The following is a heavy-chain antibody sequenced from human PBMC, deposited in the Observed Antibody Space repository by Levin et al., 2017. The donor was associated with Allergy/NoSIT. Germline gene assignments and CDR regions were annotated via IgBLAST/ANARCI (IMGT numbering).Heavy chain of an antibody. D-gene: IGHD3-22*01. V-gene: IGHV3-30*04. CDR2: ISYDGSNK. CDR3: ARGRFYDSSGYYYGY. CDR1: GFTFSSYA. Sequence: GGSLRLSCAASGFTFSSYAMHWVRQAPGKGLEWVAVISYDGSNKYYADSVKGRFTISRDNSKNTLYLQMNSLRAEDTAVYYCARGRFYDSSGYYYGYWGQGTLVTVSS. J-gene: IGHJ4*02.